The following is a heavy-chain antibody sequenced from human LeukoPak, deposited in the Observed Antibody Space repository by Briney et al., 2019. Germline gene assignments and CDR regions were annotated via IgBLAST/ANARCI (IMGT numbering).Heavy chain of an antibody. D-gene: IGHD3-22*01. J-gene: IGHJ4*02. V-gene: IGHV1-8*01. Sequence: GASVKVSCKASGYTFTSYDINWVRQATGQGLEWMGWMNPNSGNTGYAQKFQGRVTMTRNISISTAYMELSSLRSEDTAVYYCARYYYDSSGYCDYWGQGTLVTVSS. CDR1: GYTFTSYD. CDR3: ARYYYDSSGYCDY. CDR2: MNPNSGNT.